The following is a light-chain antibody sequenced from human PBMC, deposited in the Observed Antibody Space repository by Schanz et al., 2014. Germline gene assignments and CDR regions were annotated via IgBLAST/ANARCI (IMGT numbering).Light chain of an antibody. J-gene: IGLJ3*02. V-gene: IGLV2-14*02. CDR1: SSDNL. Sequence: QSALTQPPSASGSPGQSVTISCTGTSSDNLVSWYQQHPGKAPKLLIYEGSERPSGVSSRFSASKSGNTASLTISGLQAEDEADYYCSSFTSSNTLVFGGGTKLTVL. CDR3: SSFTSSNTLV. CDR2: EGS.